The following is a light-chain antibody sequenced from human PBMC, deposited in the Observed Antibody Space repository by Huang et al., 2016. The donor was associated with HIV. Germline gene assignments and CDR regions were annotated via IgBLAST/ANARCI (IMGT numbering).Light chain of an antibody. Sequence: DMVMTQSPDSLAVSLGERATINCKSSQSVLYSSNNNNYLAWYQQKPGQPPKLLIYWASTRESGVPDRFSGSGSETDFTLTISSLQAEDVAVYYCQQYYSSPLTFGGGTKVEIK. CDR2: WAS. V-gene: IGKV4-1*01. CDR3: QQYYSSPLT. J-gene: IGKJ4*01. CDR1: QSVLYSSNNNNY.